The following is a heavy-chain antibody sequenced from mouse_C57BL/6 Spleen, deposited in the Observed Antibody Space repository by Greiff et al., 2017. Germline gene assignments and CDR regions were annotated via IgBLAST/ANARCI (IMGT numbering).Heavy chain of an antibody. Sequence: VQLQQSGAELVKPGASVKISCKASGYAFSSYWMNWVKQRPGKGLEWIGQIYPGDGDTNYNGKFKGKATLTADKSSSTAYMQLSSLTSEDSAVYFCARDGYDGGPAWFAYWGQGTLVTVSA. CDR1: GYAFSSYW. CDR2: IYPGDGDT. CDR3: ARDGYDGGPAWFAY. V-gene: IGHV1-80*01. D-gene: IGHD2-2*01. J-gene: IGHJ3*01.